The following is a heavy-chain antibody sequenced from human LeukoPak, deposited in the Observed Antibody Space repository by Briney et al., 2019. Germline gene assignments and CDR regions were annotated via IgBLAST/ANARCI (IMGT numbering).Heavy chain of an antibody. CDR2: IYTSGST. V-gene: IGHV4-4*09. J-gene: IGHJ3*02. Sequence: SETLSLTCTVSGSISGYYWSWIRQPPGKGLEWIGYIYTSGSTNYNPSLESRVTISVDTSKNQFPLDLSSVTAADTAVYYCARQKCTSASCLTKNAFDIWGQGTMVTVSS. CDR3: ARQKCTSASCLTKNAFDI. CDR1: GSISGYY. D-gene: IGHD2-2*01.